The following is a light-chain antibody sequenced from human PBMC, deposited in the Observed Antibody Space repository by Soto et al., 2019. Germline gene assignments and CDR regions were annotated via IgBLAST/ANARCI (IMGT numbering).Light chain of an antibody. Sequence: QSALTQPASVSGSPGQSITISCTGTSSDVGGYNYVSWYQQHPGKAPKLMIYEVSNRPSGVSNRFSGSESGSTASLTISGLQSAVEVDYDCSSYTSSSTRVFGTGTKVTVL. V-gene: IGLV2-14*01. CDR2: EVS. J-gene: IGLJ1*01. CDR3: SSYTSSSTRV. CDR1: SSDVGGYNY.